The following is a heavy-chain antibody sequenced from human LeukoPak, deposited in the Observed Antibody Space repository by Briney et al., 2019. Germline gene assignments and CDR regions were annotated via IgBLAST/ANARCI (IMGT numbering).Heavy chain of an antibody. CDR2: ISGNSDTI. V-gene: IGHV3-48*01. CDR3: ARDSYGDYYFDY. Sequence: PGGSLRLSCAASGFTFSSYSMNWVRQAPTKGVEWVSYISGNSDTIYYADSVKGRFTISRDNAKNSLYLQMNSLRAEDTAVYYCARDSYGDYYFDYWGQGTLVTVSS. J-gene: IGHJ4*02. D-gene: IGHD4-17*01. CDR1: GFTFSSYS.